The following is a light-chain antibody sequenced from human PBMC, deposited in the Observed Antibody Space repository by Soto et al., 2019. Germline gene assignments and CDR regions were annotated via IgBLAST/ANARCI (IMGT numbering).Light chain of an antibody. V-gene: IGLV1-40*01. CDR3: QSYDSSVSKVV. CDR2: GNS. CDR1: SSNTGAGYD. J-gene: IGLJ2*01. Sequence: QSVRTQPPSVSGAPGQRVTISCTGSSSNTGAGYDVHWYQQLPGTAPKLLIYGNSNRPSGVPDRFSGSKSGTSASLAITGLQAEDEADYYCQSYDSSVSKVVFGGGTKLTVL.